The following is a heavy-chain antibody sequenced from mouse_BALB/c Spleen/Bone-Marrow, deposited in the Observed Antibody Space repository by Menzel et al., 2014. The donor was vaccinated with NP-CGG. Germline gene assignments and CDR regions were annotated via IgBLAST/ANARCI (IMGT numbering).Heavy chain of an antibody. CDR1: GYTFTSYT. CDR2: IXXXXXXT. V-gene: IGHV1-4*01. CDR3: XXXXXXXXXFAX. Sequence: VQLVESGAELARPGASVKMSCKASGYTFTSYTMQXIRQRPGQXXXXXXYIXXXXXXTNYNQNFKDKATXTADKSSSXAYMQLXSLTSEDFXXXXXXXXXXXXXXFAXWGXGTLVPVSA. J-gene: IGHJ3*01.